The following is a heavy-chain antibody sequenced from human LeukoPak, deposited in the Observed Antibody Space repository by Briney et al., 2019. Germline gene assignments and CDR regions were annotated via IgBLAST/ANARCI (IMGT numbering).Heavy chain of an antibody. J-gene: IGHJ4*02. CDR3: ARVKYYYDSSGYDY. Sequence: GGSLRLSCAASGFTVSSNYISWVRQAPGKGLEWVSVIYSGGSTYYADSVKGRFTISRDNSKNTLYLQMNSLRAEDTAVYYCARVKYYYDSSGYDYWGQGTLVTVSS. CDR2: IYSGGST. V-gene: IGHV3-66*02. D-gene: IGHD3-22*01. CDR1: GFTVSSNY.